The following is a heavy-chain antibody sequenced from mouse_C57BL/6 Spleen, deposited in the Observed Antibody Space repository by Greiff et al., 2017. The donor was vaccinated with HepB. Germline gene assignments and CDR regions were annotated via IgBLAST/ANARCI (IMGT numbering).Heavy chain of an antibody. D-gene: IGHD2-3*01. V-gene: IGHV1-15*01. CDR1: GYTFTDYE. CDR3: TRSDDGYYRYWFAY. J-gene: IGHJ3*01. CDR2: IDPETGGT. Sequence: QVQLKQSGAELVRPGASVTLSCKASGYTFTDYEMHWVKQTPVHGLEWIGAIDPETGGTAYNQKFKGKAILTADKSSSTAYMELRSLTSEDSAVYYCTRSDDGYYRYWFAYWGQGTLVTL.